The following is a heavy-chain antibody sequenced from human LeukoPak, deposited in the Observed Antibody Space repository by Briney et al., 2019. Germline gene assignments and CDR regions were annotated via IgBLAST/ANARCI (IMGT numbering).Heavy chain of an antibody. D-gene: IGHD3-22*01. J-gene: IGHJ4*02. V-gene: IGHV4-34*01. CDR3: ARALYDSSGHYVN. CDR1: GGSFSGYY. CDR2: INHSGST. Sequence: SETLSLTCAVYGGSFSGYYWSWIRQPPGKGLEWIGEINHSGSTNYNLSLKSRVTISADTSKNQFSLKVRSVTAADTAVYYCARALYDSSGHYVNWGQGTLVTVSS.